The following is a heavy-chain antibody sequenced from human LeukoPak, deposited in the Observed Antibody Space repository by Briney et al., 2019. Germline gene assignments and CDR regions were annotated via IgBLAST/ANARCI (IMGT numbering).Heavy chain of an antibody. V-gene: IGHV1-18*01. Sequence: ASVKVSCKASGYTFTTYNISWVRQAPGQGLEWMGWISGYNGNTNYAQKLQGRVTMTTDTSTSTAYMELRSLKSDDTAVYYCARVGTIEYYMDVWGKGTTVTVSS. CDR3: ARVGTIEYYMDV. CDR2: ISGYNGNT. J-gene: IGHJ6*03. CDR1: GYTFTTYN. D-gene: IGHD3-3*01.